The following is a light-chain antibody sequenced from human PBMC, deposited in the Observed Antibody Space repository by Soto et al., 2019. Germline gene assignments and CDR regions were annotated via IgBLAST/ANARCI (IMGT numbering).Light chain of an antibody. CDR3: QQFSRFPIT. CDR2: DAS. Sequence: DIVLTKHPVTLSLSTGEIANVSCRASQSVTSSYLAWYQQKPGQAPRLLIYDASSRATGIPDRFSGGGSGTDFTLTISRLEPEDFAVYYCQQFSRFPITFGGGTIVDIK. J-gene: IGKJ4*01. CDR1: QSVTSSY. V-gene: IGKV3-20*01.